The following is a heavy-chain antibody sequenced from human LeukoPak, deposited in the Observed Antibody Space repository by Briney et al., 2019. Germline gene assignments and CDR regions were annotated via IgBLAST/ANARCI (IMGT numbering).Heavy chain of an antibody. V-gene: IGHV4-59*08. CDR1: GGSISSYY. CDR3: ARSTYYYDSSGYYEPTFDY. CDR2: IYYSGST. Sequence: SETLSLTCTVSGGSISSYYWSWIRQPPGKGLEWIGYIYYSGSTNYNPSLKSRVTISVDPSKNQFSLKLSSVTAADMAVYCCARSTYYYDSSGYYEPTFDYWGQGTLVTVSS. J-gene: IGHJ4*02. D-gene: IGHD3-22*01.